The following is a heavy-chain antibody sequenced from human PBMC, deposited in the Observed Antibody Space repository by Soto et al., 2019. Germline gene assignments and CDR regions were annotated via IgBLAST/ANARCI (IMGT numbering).Heavy chain of an antibody. Sequence: ASVMVSCKASGYTFTSYYMHWVRQAPGQGLEWMGIINPSGGSTSYAQKFQGRVTMTRDTSTSTVYMELSSLRSEDTAVYYCARDFEAKRYYDSSGYSSFDYWGQGTLVTAPQ. J-gene: IGHJ4*02. CDR3: ARDFEAKRYYDSSGYSSFDY. V-gene: IGHV1-46*01. CDR1: GYTFTSYY. CDR2: INPSGGST. D-gene: IGHD3-22*01.